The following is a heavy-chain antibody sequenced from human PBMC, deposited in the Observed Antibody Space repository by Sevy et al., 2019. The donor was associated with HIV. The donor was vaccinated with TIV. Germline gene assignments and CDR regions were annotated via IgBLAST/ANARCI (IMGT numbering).Heavy chain of an antibody. CDR3: ARITQGGTIFSGMDV. V-gene: IGHV3-30*04. CDR2: ISYDGSNK. D-gene: IGHD3-9*01. Sequence: GGSLRLSCAASGFTFSRYALHWVRQAPGKGLEWVAVISYDGSNKYSADSVKGRFTISRDNSMNTLNLQMNSLRGEDTAVYYCARITQGGTIFSGMDVWGQGTTVTVSS. CDR1: GFTFSRYA. J-gene: IGHJ6*02.